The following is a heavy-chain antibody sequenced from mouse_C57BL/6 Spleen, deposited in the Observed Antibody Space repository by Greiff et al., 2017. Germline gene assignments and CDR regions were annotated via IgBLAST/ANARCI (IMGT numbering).Heavy chain of an antibody. V-gene: IGHV1-55*01. Sequence: QVQLQQPGAELVKPGASVKMSCKASGYTFTSYWITWVKQRPGQGLEWIGDIYPGSGSTNYNEKFKSKATLTVDTSSSTAYMQLSSLTSEDSAVYVCARHDGYQWYFDVWGTGTTVTVSS. CDR1: GYTFTSYW. CDR2: IYPGSGST. J-gene: IGHJ1*03. CDR3: ARHDGYQWYFDV. D-gene: IGHD2-3*01.